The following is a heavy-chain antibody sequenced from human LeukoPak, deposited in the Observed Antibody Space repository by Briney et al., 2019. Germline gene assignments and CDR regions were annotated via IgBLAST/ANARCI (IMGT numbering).Heavy chain of an antibody. J-gene: IGHJ3*02. Sequence: ASVKVSCKVSGYTLTELSMHWVRQAPGNGLEWMGGFDPEDGETIYAQKFQGRVTMTEDTSTDTAYMELSSLRSEDPAVYYCATASYYDSSGYYSPAPKNAFDIWGQGTMVTVSS. CDR3: ATASYYDSSGYYSPAPKNAFDI. D-gene: IGHD3-22*01. CDR2: FDPEDGET. CDR1: GYTLTELS. V-gene: IGHV1-24*01.